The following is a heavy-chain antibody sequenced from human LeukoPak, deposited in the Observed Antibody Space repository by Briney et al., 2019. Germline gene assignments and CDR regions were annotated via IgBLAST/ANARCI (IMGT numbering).Heavy chain of an antibody. Sequence: SETLSLTCAVSGDSVSNSNWWTWVRQPPGKGLEWIGEISHSGSTKYKPSLKTRVTISLDPSNHRFSLNLTSVTAADTAVYYCARGWGSGSLLNWGQGALVTVSS. V-gene: IGHV4-4*02. J-gene: IGHJ4*02. CDR1: GDSVSNSNW. D-gene: IGHD3-10*01. CDR2: ISHSGST. CDR3: ARGWGSGSLLN.